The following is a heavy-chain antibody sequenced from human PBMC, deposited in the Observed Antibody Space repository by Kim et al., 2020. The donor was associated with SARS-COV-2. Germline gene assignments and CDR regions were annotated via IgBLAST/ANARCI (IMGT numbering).Heavy chain of an antibody. CDR2: VSSSGSTT. Sequence: GGSLRLSCVVSGFTFSHYAMTWVRQAPGKGLEWVSAVSSSGSTTYYSDSVKRRFVISRDNSKNTLYLQMNSLRAEDTGVYFCAKTEMDFQYYYTMEVWGQGTTVTV. D-gene: IGHD5-12*01. CDR1: GFTFSHYA. J-gene: IGHJ6*02. V-gene: IGHV3-23*05. CDR3: AKTEMDFQYYYTMEV.